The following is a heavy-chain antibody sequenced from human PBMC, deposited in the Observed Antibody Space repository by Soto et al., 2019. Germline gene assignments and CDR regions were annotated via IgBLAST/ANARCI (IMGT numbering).Heavy chain of an antibody. V-gene: IGHV4-39*01. CDR3: ARHVVSSSRYLGSDY. J-gene: IGHJ4*02. Sequence: QLQLQESGPGLVKPSETLSLTCTVSGGSISSSSYYWGWIRQPPGKGLEWIGYIYYSGNTYYNPSLRSRATISVDTSKNQFSLKLNSVTAADTAVYYCARHVVSSSRYLGSDYWGQGTLVTVSS. CDR1: GGSISSSSYY. D-gene: IGHD6-13*01. CDR2: IYYSGNT.